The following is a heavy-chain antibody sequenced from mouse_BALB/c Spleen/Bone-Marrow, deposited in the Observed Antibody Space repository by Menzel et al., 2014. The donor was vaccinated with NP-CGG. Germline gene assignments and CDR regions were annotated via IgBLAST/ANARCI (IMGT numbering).Heavy chain of an antibody. V-gene: IGHV1-80*01. CDR2: IYPGDGDT. D-gene: IGHD1-1*01. J-gene: IGHJ3*01. CDR3: AREDGSSPFAY. CDR1: GYAFSSYW. Sequence: QVQLKQSGAELVRPGSSVKISCKASGYAFSSYWMNWVKQRPGQGLEWIGQIYPGDGDTNYNGKFKGKATLTADKSSSTAYMQLSSRTSEDSAVHFCAREDGSSPFAYWGQGTLVTVSA.